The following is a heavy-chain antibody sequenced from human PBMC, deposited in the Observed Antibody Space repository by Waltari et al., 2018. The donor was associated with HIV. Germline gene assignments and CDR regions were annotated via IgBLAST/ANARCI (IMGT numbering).Heavy chain of an antibody. Sequence: QVQPVQSGAEVNKPGSSVKVSCKASGATFSNSAINWGRQAPGQGLEWMEGIIPIFGSPNYAQKFQGRVTITADESTSTVYMKLSSLRSEDTAVYYCASASRDTAMGAFDIWGQGTMVTVSS. V-gene: IGHV1-69*01. J-gene: IGHJ3*02. CDR1: GATFSNSA. CDR2: IIPIFGSP. D-gene: IGHD5-18*01. CDR3: ASASRDTAMGAFDI.